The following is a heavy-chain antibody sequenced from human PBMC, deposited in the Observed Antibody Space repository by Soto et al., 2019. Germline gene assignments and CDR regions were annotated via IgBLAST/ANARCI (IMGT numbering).Heavy chain of an antibody. V-gene: IGHV3-21*01. CDR1: GFSLSTYN. J-gene: IGHJ5*02. CDR3: TSSYNWYED. Sequence: GGSLRLSCAASGFSLSTYNMNWVRQVPGKGLEWVSSITPNSDSLDYADSVRGRFTISRDNAKNSLFLQMNSLRAEDTAVYYCTSSYNWYEDWGQGTLVTVSS. CDR2: ITPNSDSL.